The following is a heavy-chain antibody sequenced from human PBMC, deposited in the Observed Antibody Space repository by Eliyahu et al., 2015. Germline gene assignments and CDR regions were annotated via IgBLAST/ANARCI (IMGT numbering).Heavy chain of an antibody. CDR1: GXTFSDYY. Sequence: QVQLVESGGGLVKPGGSLRXXXXASGXTFSDYYXSWIRQAPGKGLGWVSYISSSGSTIYYADSVKGRFTISRDNAKNSLYLQMNSLRAEDTAVYYCARDDRVWFGERRGMDVWGQGTTVTVSS. V-gene: IGHV3-11*01. J-gene: IGHJ6*02. CDR2: ISSSGSTI. CDR3: ARDDRVWFGERRGMDV. D-gene: IGHD3-10*01.